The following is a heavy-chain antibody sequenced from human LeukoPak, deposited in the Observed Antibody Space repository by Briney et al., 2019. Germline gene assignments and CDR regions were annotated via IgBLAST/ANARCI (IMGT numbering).Heavy chain of an antibody. V-gene: IGHV4-59*12. D-gene: IGHD1-1*01. CDR1: GGSISSYY. CDR3: ARSLDYYYYGMDV. J-gene: IGHJ6*02. Sequence: SETLSLTCTVSGGSISSYYWSWIRQPPGKGLEWIGYIYYSGSTNYNPSLKSRVTISVDTSKNQFSLKLSSVTAADTAVYYCARSLDYYYYGMDVWGQGTTVTVSS. CDR2: IYYSGST.